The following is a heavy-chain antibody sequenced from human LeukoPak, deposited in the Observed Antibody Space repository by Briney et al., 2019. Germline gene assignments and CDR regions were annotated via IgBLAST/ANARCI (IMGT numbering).Heavy chain of an antibody. CDR2: IYYTGST. CDR1: GGSISSNSYY. CDR3: ARRFTYGSGSYSSNWFDP. Sequence: SETLSLTCAVSGGSISSNSYYWGWIRQPPGKGLEWIGIIYYTGSTYYNPSLKSRVTISVDTSKNQLSLKLSSVTASDTAVYYCARRFTYGSGSYSSNWFDPWGQGTLVTVSS. V-gene: IGHV4-39*01. J-gene: IGHJ5*02. D-gene: IGHD3-10*01.